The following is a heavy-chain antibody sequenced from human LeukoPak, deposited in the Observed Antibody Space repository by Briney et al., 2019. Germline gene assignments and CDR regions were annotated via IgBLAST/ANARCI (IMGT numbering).Heavy chain of an antibody. CDR3: AKDGAQYSSGPECDP. CDR1: GFTFSSYN. D-gene: IGHD6-19*01. V-gene: IGHV3-21*04. CDR2: ISGNSANI. J-gene: IGHJ5*02. Sequence: GGSLRLSCAASGFTFSSYNMNWVRQAPQKGLEWISSISGNSANIFYADSVKGRFTISRDNSKKTVSLEMSSLTAADTGVYYCAKDGAQYSSGPECDPRGQGALVTVSP.